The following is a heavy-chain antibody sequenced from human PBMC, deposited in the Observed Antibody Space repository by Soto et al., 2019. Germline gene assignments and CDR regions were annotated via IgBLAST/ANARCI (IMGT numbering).Heavy chain of an antibody. CDR1: GFTFDDFS. D-gene: IGHD3-10*01. J-gene: IGHJ4*02. CDR2: ISWDDIT. CDR3: AKSGSSGSYFPTGSLDY. Sequence: EVQLVESGGVVVQPGGSLRLSCAASGFTFDDFSMHWVRQAPGKGLEWVSLISWDDITYYIDSVRGRFTISRDNSKNSLYLQMNSLGTEDTAVYYCAKSGSSGSYFPTGSLDYWGQGTLVTVSS. V-gene: IGHV3-43*01.